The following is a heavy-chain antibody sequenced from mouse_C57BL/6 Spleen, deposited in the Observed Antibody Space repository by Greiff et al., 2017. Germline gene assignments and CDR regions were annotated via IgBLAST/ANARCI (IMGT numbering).Heavy chain of an antibody. CDR2: INPSNGGT. CDR1: GYTFTSYW. V-gene: IGHV1-53*01. J-gene: IGHJ4*01. CDR3: ARFSTDCYAMDY. D-gene: IGHD1-1*01. Sequence: QVQLQQPGTELVKPGASVKLSCKASGYTFTSYWMHWVKQRPGQGLEWIGNINPSNGGTNYNEKFKSKATLTVDKSSSTAYMQLISLTSEDSAVYYGARFSTDCYAMDYWGQGTSVTVSS.